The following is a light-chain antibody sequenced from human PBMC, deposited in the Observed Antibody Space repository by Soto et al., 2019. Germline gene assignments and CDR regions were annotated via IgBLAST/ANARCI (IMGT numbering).Light chain of an antibody. J-gene: IGKJ2*01. Sequence: DIQMTQSPSSLSASVGDRVTITCLASQPISNSLNWYQQKPGKAPKLLSYAASSLQSGVPSRFSGSGSGTDFTLTISSLQPEDFATFYCQQSYSTLMYTFGQGTKVDIK. CDR1: QPISNS. CDR3: QQSYSTLMYT. V-gene: IGKV1-39*01. CDR2: AAS.